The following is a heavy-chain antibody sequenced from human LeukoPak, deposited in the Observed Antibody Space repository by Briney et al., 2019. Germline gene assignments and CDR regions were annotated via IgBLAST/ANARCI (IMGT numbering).Heavy chain of an antibody. CDR3: ARDMVGLAADGNWFDP. J-gene: IGHJ5*02. CDR1: GYTFSSYG. D-gene: IGHD6-13*01. Sequence: ASVKVSCKASGYTFSSYGISWVRQAPGQGLGWMGWIATYNGKTKYAEKVQGRVTMTTDTSTTTAYMELRTLRSDDTAVYYCARDMVGLAADGNWFDPWGQGTLVTVSS. CDR2: IATYNGKT. V-gene: IGHV1-18*01.